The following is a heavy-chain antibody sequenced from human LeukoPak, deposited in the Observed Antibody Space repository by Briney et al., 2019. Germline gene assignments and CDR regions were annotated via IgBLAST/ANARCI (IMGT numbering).Heavy chain of an antibody. J-gene: IGHJ4*02. CDR3: ARQVVPAAMPYFDY. D-gene: IGHD2-2*01. CDR2: IYYSGST. Sequence: SQTLSLTCTVSGGSISSGGYYWSWIRQHPGKGLEWIEYIYYSGSTYYNPSLKSRVTISVDTSKNQFSLKLSSVTAADTAVYYCARQVVPAAMPYFDYWGQGTLVTVSS. CDR1: GGSISSGGYY. V-gene: IGHV4-31*03.